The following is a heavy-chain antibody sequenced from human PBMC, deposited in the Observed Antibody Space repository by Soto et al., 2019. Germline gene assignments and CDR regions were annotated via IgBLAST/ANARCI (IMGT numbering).Heavy chain of an antibody. D-gene: IGHD3-10*01. CDR3: ARGDRGGFVL. Sequence: EVQLVESGGGLVQPGESLRLSCAASGFTFDFYWMHWVRQAPGKGLVWVSRVHSGGTTTTYADSVKGRFTISRDNARNTVSLQMSSLRAEDTAIYYCARGDRGGFVLWGHGTMVTVSS. J-gene: IGHJ3*01. CDR2: VHSGGTTT. V-gene: IGHV3-74*01. CDR1: GFTFDFYW.